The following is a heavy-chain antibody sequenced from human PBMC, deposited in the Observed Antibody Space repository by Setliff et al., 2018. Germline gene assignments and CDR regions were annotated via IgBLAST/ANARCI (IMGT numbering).Heavy chain of an antibody. CDR3: ARESRFATIVWKGDYSIDV. D-gene: IGHD3-16*02. J-gene: IGHJ6*03. CDR1: GYIFNTFC. CDR2: INTNTGNP. Sequence: ASVKVSCKASGYIFNTFCINWMRRAPGQGLEWIGWINTNTGNPSYAQGFTGRFVFSLDTSVSTAYLQISRLKPEDTAMYYCARESRFATIVWKGDYSIDVWGKGTTVTVSS. V-gene: IGHV7-4-1*02.